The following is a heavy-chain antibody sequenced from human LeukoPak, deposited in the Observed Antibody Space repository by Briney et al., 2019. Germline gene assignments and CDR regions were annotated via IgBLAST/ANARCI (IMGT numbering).Heavy chain of an antibody. CDR1: GYTFTGYY. D-gene: IGHD6-6*01. J-gene: IGHJ6*02. CDR2: INPNSGGT. CDR3: ASRGSSSSWGGYYYGMDV. V-gene: IGHV1-2*02. Sequence: GASVKVSCKASGYTFTGYYMHWVRQAPGQGLEWMGWINPNSGGTNYAQKFQGRVTMTRDTSISTAFMELSRLRSDDTAVYYCASRGSSSSWGGYYYGMDVWGQGTTVTVSS.